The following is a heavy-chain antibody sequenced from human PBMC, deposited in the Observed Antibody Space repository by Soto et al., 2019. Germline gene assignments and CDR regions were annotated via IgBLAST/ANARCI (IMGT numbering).Heavy chain of an antibody. Sequence: GGSLRLSCAASGFTFSDYYMSWIRQAPGKGLEWVSYISSSGSTIYYADSVKGRFTISRDNAKNSLYLQMNSLRAEDTAVYYCASGVEYSSSSYDYYGMDVWGQGTTVTVSS. CDR2: ISSSGSTI. V-gene: IGHV3-11*01. J-gene: IGHJ6*02. CDR1: GFTFSDYY. D-gene: IGHD6-6*01. CDR3: ASGVEYSSSSYDYYGMDV.